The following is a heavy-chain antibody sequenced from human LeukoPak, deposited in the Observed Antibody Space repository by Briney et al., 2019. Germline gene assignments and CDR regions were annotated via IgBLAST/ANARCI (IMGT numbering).Heavy chain of an antibody. Sequence: GGSLRLSCAASGLTFSDYYMSWIRQAPGKGPEWVSYISSSGSTIYYADSVKGRFTISRDNAKNSLYLQMNSLRAEDTAVYYCARDSSGYSSGWYYYYYGMDVWGQGTTVTVSS. J-gene: IGHJ6*02. CDR3: ARDSSGYSSGWYYYYYGMDV. V-gene: IGHV3-11*01. CDR2: ISSSGSTI. CDR1: GLTFSDYY. D-gene: IGHD6-19*01.